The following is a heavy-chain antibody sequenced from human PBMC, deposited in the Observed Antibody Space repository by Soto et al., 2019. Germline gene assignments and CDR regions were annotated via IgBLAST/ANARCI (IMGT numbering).Heavy chain of an antibody. J-gene: IGHJ4*02. CDR3: STGGY. V-gene: IGHV3-23*01. CDR2: ISNSGTAT. Sequence: VGSLILSCVASGFTFSSTAMSWVPQAPGKGLDWVSAISNSGTATYYADSVKGRFTISRDNSENTVFLQMNSLRADDTALYYCSTGGYWGQGTKVTVSS. CDR1: GFTFSSTA.